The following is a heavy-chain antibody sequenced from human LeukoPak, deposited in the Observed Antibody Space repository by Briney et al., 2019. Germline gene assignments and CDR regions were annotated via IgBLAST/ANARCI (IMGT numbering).Heavy chain of an antibody. CDR2: ISAYNGNT. D-gene: IGHD3-10*01. CDR1: GYTFTSYG. J-gene: IGHJ4*02. V-gene: IGHV1-18*01. CDR3: AREDYYGSGSYYNPPGIDY. Sequence: ASVKVSCKASGYTFTSYGISWVRQAPGQGLEWMGWISAYNGNTNYAQKLQGRVTMTTDTSTSTAYMELRSLRSDDTAVYYCAREDYYGSGSYYNPPGIDYWGQGTLVTVSS.